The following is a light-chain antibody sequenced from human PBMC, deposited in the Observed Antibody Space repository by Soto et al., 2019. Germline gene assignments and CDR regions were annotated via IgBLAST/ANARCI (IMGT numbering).Light chain of an antibody. V-gene: IGLV2-14*01. CDR1: SSDVGVYNY. J-gene: IGLJ3*02. Sequence: QSALTQPASVSGSPGQSITISCTGTSSDVGVYNYVSWYQQHPGKAPKLLIYEVTNRPSGVSIRFSGSKSGNTASLTISGLQAEDEADYYCSSYTSSSPVVFGGGTKLTVL. CDR2: EVT. CDR3: SSYTSSSPVV.